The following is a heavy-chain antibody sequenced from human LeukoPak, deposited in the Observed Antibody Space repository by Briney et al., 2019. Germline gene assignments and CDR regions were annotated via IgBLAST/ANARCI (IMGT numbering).Heavy chain of an antibody. CDR3: AKLVDYCEGTSCFTTYYYTDI. Sequence: PGGSLRLSCAASGLTFSISGIHWVRQSPGKGLEWVAFLRNDGSQDHYADSVRGRFTISRGPSQNTVCLQMNSLRPEDTAIYYCAKLVDYCEGTSCFTTYYYTDIWGTGTTVTVSS. CDR1: GLTFSISG. V-gene: IGHV3-30*02. D-gene: IGHD4-17*01. CDR2: LRNDGSQD. J-gene: IGHJ6*03.